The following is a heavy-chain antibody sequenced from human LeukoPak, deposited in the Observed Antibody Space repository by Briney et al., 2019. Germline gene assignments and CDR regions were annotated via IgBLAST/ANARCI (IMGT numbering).Heavy chain of an antibody. V-gene: IGHV4-59*01. D-gene: IGHD5-24*01. CDR1: GGSISSYS. Sequence: PSETLSLTCTVYGGSISSYSWSWNRQPPGKGLEWIGYIYYSGSTNYNPSLKSRVTISVDTSKNQFSLKLSSVTAADTAVYYCARSRDGYNINWFDPWGQGTLFTVSS. CDR2: IYYSGST. CDR3: ARSRDGYNINWFDP. J-gene: IGHJ5*02.